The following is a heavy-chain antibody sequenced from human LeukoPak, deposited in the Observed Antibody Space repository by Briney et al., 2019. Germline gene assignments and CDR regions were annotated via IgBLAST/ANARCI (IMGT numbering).Heavy chain of an antibody. D-gene: IGHD1-1*01. V-gene: IGHV1-2*02. CDR1: GYTFTGYY. Sequence: ASVKVSCKASGYTFTGYYMHWVRQAPGQGLEWMGWINPNSGGTNYAQKFQGRVTMTRDTSISTACMELSGLRSDDTAVYYCAREKLVRLILARWFDPWGQGTLVTVSS. CDR2: INPNSGGT. CDR3: AREKLVRLILARWFDP. J-gene: IGHJ5*02.